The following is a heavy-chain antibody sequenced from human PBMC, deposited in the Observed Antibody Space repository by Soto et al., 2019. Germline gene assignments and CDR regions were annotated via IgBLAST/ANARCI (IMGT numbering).Heavy chain of an antibody. Sequence: EVQLVESGGGLVKPGGSLRLSCAASGFTFSSYSMNWVRQAPGKGLEWVSSISSSSSYIYYADSVKGRFTISRDNAKNSLYPQMNSLRAEDKAVYYCARDCNCSGGSCRYDGFGFWGQGKMVTGSS. CDR1: GFTFSSYS. J-gene: IGHJ3*01. D-gene: IGHD2-15*01. CDR3: ARDCNCSGGSCRYDGFGF. CDR2: ISSSSSYI. V-gene: IGHV3-21*01.